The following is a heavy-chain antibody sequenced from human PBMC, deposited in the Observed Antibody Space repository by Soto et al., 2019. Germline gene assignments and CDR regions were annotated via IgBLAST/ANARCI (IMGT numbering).Heavy chain of an antibody. D-gene: IGHD5-12*01. V-gene: IGHV3-49*03. J-gene: IGHJ4*02. CDR3: TRVTDGYNLGDVDY. CDR2: IRSKAYGGTT. CDR1: GFTFGDYA. Sequence: GGSLRLSCTASGFTFGDYAMSWFRQAPGKGLEWVGFIRSKAYGGTTEYAASVKGRFTISRDDSKSIAYLQMNSLKTEDTAVYYCTRVTDGYNLGDVDYWGQGTLVTVSS.